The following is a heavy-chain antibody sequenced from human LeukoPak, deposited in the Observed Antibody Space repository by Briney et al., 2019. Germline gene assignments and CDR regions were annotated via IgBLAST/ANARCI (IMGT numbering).Heavy chain of an antibody. J-gene: IGHJ4*02. CDR3: ARHPNSNWDY. V-gene: IGHV3-7*03. CDR1: GFPFSSYW. D-gene: IGHD6-13*01. CDR2: IKQDGSKK. Sequence: PGGSLRLSCVASGFPFSSYWMTWVRQAPGKGLEWVANIKQDGSKKSYVDSVKGRFTASRDNAQNSLYLQMNSLRVEDTAVYYCARHPNSNWDYWGQGTLVTVSS.